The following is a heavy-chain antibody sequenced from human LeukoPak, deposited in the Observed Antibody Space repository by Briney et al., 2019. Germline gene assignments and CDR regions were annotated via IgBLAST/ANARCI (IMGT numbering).Heavy chain of an antibody. Sequence: GGSLRLSCTTSGLTFGDYAVNWVRQAPGQGLEWVGFIRSKTYGGTTEYAASVKGRFTISRDDSKSIAYLQLNSLKTEDTAVYYCTNEYFDYWGQGTLVTVSS. CDR1: GLTFGDYA. CDR2: IRSKTYGGTT. CDR3: TNEYFDY. J-gene: IGHJ4*02. V-gene: IGHV3-49*04. D-gene: IGHD1-1*01.